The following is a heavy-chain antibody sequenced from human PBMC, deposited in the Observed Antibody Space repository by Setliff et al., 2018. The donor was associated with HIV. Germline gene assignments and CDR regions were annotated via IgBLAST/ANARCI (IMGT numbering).Heavy chain of an antibody. D-gene: IGHD3-22*01. J-gene: IGHJ4*02. CDR3: VSDRGRSGHYSPDY. V-gene: IGHV3-30*19. CDR1: GFTLSTNG. Sequence: PGGSLRLSCAASGFTLSTNGMHWVRQAPGKGLEWVAIIWSDGRNEYYADSVKGRFTISRDNSKNTLYLQVSSLRTEDTGVYHCVSDRGRSGHYSPDYWGQGTVVTVS. CDR2: IWSDGRNE.